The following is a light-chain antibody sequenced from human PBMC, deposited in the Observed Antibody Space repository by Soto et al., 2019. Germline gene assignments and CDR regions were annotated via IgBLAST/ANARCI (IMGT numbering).Light chain of an antibody. V-gene: IGLV2-14*03. CDR3: SSYRSSSKLVL. CDR1: SSDVGGSIF. Sequence: QSALTQPASVSGSPGQSITISCTGSSSDVGGSIFVSWYQQHPGKAPKLIIYDVTNRPSGVSVRFSGSKSGNTASPTISGLQVEDEADYYCSSYRSSSKLVLFGGGTKLTVL. J-gene: IGLJ2*01. CDR2: DVT.